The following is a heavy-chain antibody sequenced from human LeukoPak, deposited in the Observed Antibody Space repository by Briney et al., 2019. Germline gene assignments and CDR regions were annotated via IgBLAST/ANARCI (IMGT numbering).Heavy chain of an antibody. V-gene: IGHV3-23*01. CDR1: GFTFSSHA. CDR2: ISGSGGST. CDR3: AKDDGSYPYYYYYYGMDV. D-gene: IGHD1-26*01. J-gene: IGHJ6*02. Sequence: GGSLRLSCAASGFTFSSHAMSWVRQAPGKGLEWVSAISGSGGSTYYADSVKGRFTISRDNSKNTLYLQMNSLRAEDTAVYYCAKDDGSYPYYYYYYGMDVWGQGTTVTVSS.